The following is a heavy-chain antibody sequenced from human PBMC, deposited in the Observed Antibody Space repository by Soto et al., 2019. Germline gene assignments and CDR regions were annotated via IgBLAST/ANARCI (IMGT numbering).Heavy chain of an antibody. Sequence: PGESLKISCKGSGYSFTSYWISWVRHLPGKGLELMGRIDPSDSYTDYSPSFRGRVTISADRSTSTAYLQWSSLKASDTAMYYCARHKPIEASECWGQGTLVTVSS. V-gene: IGHV5-10-1*01. D-gene: IGHD2-21*01. J-gene: IGHJ4*02. CDR3: ARHKPIEASEC. CDR2: IDPSDSYT. CDR1: GYSFTSYW.